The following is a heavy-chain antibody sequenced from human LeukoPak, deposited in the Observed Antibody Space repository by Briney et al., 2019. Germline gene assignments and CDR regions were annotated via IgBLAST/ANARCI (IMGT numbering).Heavy chain of an antibody. J-gene: IGHJ2*01. CDR1: GGSISSYY. CDR2: IHYSGSI. Sequence: SETLSLTCTVSGGSISSYYWSWIRQFPGKGLEWIGYIHYSGSINYNPSLKSRVTMSIYTSKNHFSLNLTSVTAGDTAVYYCARDTSGWYFNLWGRGTLVAVSS. V-gene: IGHV4-59*01. CDR3: ARDTSGWYFNL. D-gene: IGHD6-19*01.